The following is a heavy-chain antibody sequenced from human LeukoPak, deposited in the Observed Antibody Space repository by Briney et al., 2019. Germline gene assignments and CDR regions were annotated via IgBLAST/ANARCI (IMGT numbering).Heavy chain of an antibody. D-gene: IGHD3-22*01. J-gene: IGHJ4*02. CDR3: ARGRDSSGYHPLIDY. Sequence: PSETLSLTCTVSGGSISSYYWSWIRQPPGKGLEWIGYIYYSGSTNYNPSLKSRVTISVDTSKNQFSLKLSSVTAADTAVYYCARGRDSSGYHPLIDYWGQGTLVTVSS. CDR1: GGSISSYY. V-gene: IGHV4-59*01. CDR2: IYYSGST.